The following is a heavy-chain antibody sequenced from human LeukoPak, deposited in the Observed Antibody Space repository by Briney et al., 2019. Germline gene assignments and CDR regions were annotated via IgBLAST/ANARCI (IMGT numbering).Heavy chain of an antibody. CDR3: ARVGVTHALDY. J-gene: IGHJ4*02. CDR2: IYYSGST. D-gene: IGHD2-21*02. Sequence: PSETLSLTCTVSGGSISSSSYYWGWIRQPPGKGLEWIGSIYYSGSTYYNPSLKSRVTISVDTSKNQFSLKLSSVTAAGTAVYYCARVGVTHALDYWGQGTLVTVSS. V-gene: IGHV4-39*01. CDR1: GGSISSSSYY.